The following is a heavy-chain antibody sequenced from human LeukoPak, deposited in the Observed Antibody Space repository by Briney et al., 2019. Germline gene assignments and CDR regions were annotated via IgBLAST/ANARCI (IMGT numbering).Heavy chain of an antibody. CDR2: IKSKTVGGTT. D-gene: IGHD4-17*01. CDR3: TTEGDYGDYYDY. V-gene: IGHV3-15*01. CDR1: GFTFSNAW. Sequence: GGSLRLSCAASGFTFSNAWMSWVRQAPGKGLEWVGRIKSKTVGGTTDYAAPVKGRFTISRDDSKNTLYLQMNSLKTEDTAVYYCTTEGDYGDYYDYWGQGTLVTVSS. J-gene: IGHJ4*02.